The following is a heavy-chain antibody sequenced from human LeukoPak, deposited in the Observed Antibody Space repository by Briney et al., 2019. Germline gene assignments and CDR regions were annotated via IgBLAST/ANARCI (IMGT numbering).Heavy chain of an antibody. CDR3: AKNLLRYFEGLMDV. D-gene: IGHD3-9*01. CDR1: GFTFSSYG. V-gene: IGHV3-30*18. CDR2: IPYDGSKE. Sequence: GGSLRLSCAASGFTFSSYGMNWVRQAPGKGLEWVAAIPYDGSKEYYADSVRGRFTISRDNSKNTLYLQMNSLSTEDTAVYYCAKNLLRYFEGLMDVWGQGTTVTVSS. J-gene: IGHJ6*01.